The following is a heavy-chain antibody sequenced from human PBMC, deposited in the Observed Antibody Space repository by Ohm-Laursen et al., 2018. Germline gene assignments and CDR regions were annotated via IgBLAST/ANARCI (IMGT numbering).Heavy chain of an antibody. CDR1: GFTFDDYG. D-gene: IGHD1-26*01. CDR3: ARGYSGSSSTWGLDV. Sequence: SLRLSCSASGFTFDDYGMSWVRQAPGKGLEWVSGINWNAGSTGYADSVKGRFTISRDNAKNSLYLQMNTLRAEDTALYHCARGYSGSSSTWGLDVWGQGTTVTVSS. CDR2: INWNAGST. V-gene: IGHV3-20*01. J-gene: IGHJ6*02.